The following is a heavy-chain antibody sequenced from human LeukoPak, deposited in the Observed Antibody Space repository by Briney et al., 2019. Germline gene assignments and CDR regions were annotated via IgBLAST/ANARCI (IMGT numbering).Heavy chain of an antibody. J-gene: IGHJ4*02. Sequence: GSSVKVSCKASGGTFSSYAISWVRQAPGQGLEWMGGIIPIFGTANYAQKFQGRVTMTEDTSTDTAYMELSSLRSEDTAVYYCATGSANQLWPDYWGQGTLVTVSS. CDR1: GGTFSSYA. CDR2: IIPIFGTA. V-gene: IGHV1-69*06. D-gene: IGHD5-18*01. CDR3: ATGSANQLWPDY.